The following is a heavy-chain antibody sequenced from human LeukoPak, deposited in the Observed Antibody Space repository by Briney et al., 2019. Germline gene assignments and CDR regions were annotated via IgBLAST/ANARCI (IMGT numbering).Heavy chain of an antibody. CDR3: ARGGSSSWYSSGSY. J-gene: IGHJ4*02. CDR2: INPNSGGT. D-gene: IGHD6-13*01. V-gene: IGHV1-2*02. CDR1: GYTFTGYY. Sequence: GASVKVSCKAPGYTFTGYYMHWVRQAPGQGLEWMGWINPNSGGTNYAQKFQGRVTMTRDTSISTAYMELSRLRSDDTAVYYCARGGSSSWYSSGSYWGQGTLVTVSS.